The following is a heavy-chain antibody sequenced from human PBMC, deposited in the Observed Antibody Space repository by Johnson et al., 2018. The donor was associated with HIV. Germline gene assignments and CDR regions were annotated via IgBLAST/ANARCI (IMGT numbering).Heavy chain of an antibody. CDR2: IKQDGSEK. D-gene: IGHD3-22*01. CDR3: AKESSYYYDNSGPY. J-gene: IGHJ3*01. CDR1: GFTFDDYG. Sequence: VQLVESGGGVVRPGGSLRLSCAASGFTFDDYGMSWVRQAPGQGLEWVANIKQDGSEKYYVASVKGRFTISRDNSKNTLYLQMNSLRAEDTAVYYCAKESSYYYDNSGPYWGQGTMVTVSS. V-gene: IGHV3-7*03.